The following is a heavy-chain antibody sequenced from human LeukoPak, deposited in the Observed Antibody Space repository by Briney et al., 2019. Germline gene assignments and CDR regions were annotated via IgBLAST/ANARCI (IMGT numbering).Heavy chain of an antibody. J-gene: IGHJ4*02. CDR3: SRESGPFCPFGY. CDR1: GGSISGTNW. CDR2: ISLAGQT. Sequence: SETLSLTCGVSGGSISGTNWWSWVRQPPGQGLEWIGEISLAGQTNCNPSLNGRVTMSLDKSSNQLSLHLTSVTAADTATYFCSRESGPFCPFGYWGQGTLVIVSS. D-gene: IGHD1-26*01. V-gene: IGHV4/OR15-8*02.